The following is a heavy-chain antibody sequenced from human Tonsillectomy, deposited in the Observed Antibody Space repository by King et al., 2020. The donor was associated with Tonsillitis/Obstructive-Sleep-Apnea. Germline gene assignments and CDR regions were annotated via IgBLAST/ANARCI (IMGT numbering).Heavy chain of an antibody. CDR2: TYYRSKWYN. Sequence: VQLQQSGPGLVKPSQTLSLTCAISGDSVSSNSAAWNWIRQSPSRGLEWLGRTYYRSKWYNDYAVSVKSRITINSDTSKNQLSLQLNSVTPEDTAVYYCAREGPYSSSPNSFMDVWGQGTTVTVS. J-gene: IGHJ6*02. CDR3: AREGPYSSSPNSFMDV. V-gene: IGHV6-1*01. CDR1: GDSVSSNSAA. D-gene: IGHD6-13*01.